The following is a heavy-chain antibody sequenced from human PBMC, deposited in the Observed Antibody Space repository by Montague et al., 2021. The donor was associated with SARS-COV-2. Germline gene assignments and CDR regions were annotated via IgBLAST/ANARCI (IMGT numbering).Heavy chain of an antibody. J-gene: IGHJ2*01. D-gene: IGHD3-16*01. CDR1: GFPFNPYT. CDR2: IFGSGAGT. CDR3: AKNGGAGSLVHWYFDL. Sequence: SLRLSCAASGFPFNPYTMTWVRQAPGKGLEWVSSIFGSGAGTYYXXSLQGRVTISRDNSKNPLYLQLHSLRADDPAVYYCAKNGGAGSLVHWYFDLWGRGTPVAVSS. V-gene: IGHV3-23*01.